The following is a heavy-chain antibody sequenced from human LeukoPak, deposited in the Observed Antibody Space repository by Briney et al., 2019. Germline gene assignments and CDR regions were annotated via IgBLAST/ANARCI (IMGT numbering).Heavy chain of an antibody. CDR1: GGSISSSSYY. Sequence: SETLSLTCTVSGGSISSSSYYWGWIRQPAGKGLEWIGRIYTSGSTNYNPSLKSRVTISVDTSKNQFSLKLSSVTAADTAVYYCARAWFGELDYFDYWGQGTLVTVSS. V-gene: IGHV4-61*02. D-gene: IGHD3-10*01. CDR2: IYTSGST. J-gene: IGHJ4*02. CDR3: ARAWFGELDYFDY.